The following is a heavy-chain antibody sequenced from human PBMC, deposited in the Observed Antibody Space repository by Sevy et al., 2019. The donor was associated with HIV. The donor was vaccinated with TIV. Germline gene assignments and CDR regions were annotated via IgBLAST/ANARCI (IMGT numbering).Heavy chain of an antibody. CDR1: GFTFSSYA. V-gene: IGHV3-23*01. Sequence: GGSLRLSCAASGFTFSSYALNWVRQAPGKGLEWVSTIYGSRGVTYYADYVKGRFTISRDNSKNTLYLQMNSLRTEDTAVYFCAGGRYHSSGSFDAFDIWGQGTMVTVSS. CDR2: IYGSRGVT. CDR3: AGGRYHSSGSFDAFDI. J-gene: IGHJ3*02. D-gene: IGHD3-22*01.